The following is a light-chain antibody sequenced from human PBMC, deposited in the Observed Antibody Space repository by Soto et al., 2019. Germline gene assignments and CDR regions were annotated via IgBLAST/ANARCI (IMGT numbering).Light chain of an antibody. Sequence: DIQMTQSPSTLSASVGDRVTITCRASQSISSWLAWYQQKPGKAPKLLIYKASSLESGVPSRFSGSGSWTDFPLTSSRLQPDDFASYYCQQYNSYSLTFGQGTKVEIK. CDR3: QQYNSYSLT. J-gene: IGKJ1*01. CDR1: QSISSW. V-gene: IGKV1-5*03. CDR2: KAS.